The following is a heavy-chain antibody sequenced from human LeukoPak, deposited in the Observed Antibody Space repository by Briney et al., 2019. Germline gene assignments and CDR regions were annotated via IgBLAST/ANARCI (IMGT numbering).Heavy chain of an antibody. CDR1: GGSFSGYY. CDR2: IYYSGST. Sequence: SPSETLSLTCAVYGGSFSGYYWSWIRQPPGKGLEWIGYIYYSGSTNYNPSLKSRVTISVDTSKNQFSLKLSSVTAADTAVYYCARVGMEFDFFFDYWGQGALVTVSS. CDR3: ARVGMEFDFFFDY. V-gene: IGHV4-59*01. J-gene: IGHJ4*02. D-gene: IGHD3-9*01.